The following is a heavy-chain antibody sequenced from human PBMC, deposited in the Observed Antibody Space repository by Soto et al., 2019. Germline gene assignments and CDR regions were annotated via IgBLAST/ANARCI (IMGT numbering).Heavy chain of an antibody. J-gene: IGHJ4*02. D-gene: IGHD3-22*01. CDR3: ARPQYYYDSSGYYFGY. CDR1: GYSFAGYW. Sequence: PGESLKISCKGSGYSFAGYWITWVRQKPGKGLEWMGRIDPSDSYTNYSPSFQGHVTISADKSISTAYLQWSSLKASDTAMYYCARPQYYYDSSGYYFGYWGQGTLVTVSS. V-gene: IGHV5-10-1*01. CDR2: IDPSDSYT.